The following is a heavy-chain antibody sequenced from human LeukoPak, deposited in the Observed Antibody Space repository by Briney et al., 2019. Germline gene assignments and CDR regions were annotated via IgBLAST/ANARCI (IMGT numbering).Heavy chain of an antibody. J-gene: IGHJ4*02. CDR2: IKQDGSEK. D-gene: IGHD5-18*01. V-gene: IGHV3-7*01. CDR1: GFPFNDYW. Sequence: PGGSLRLSCAASGFPFNDYWMSWVRQAPGKGLEWVASIKQDGSEKSFVDSVKGRFTISRDNVKNSLYLQMNSLRAEDTAVYFCATGAYSYDSMAYWGQGTLVTVSS. CDR3: ATGAYSYDSMAY.